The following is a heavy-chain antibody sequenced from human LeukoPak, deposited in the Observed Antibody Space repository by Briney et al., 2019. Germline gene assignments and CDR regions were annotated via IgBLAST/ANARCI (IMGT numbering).Heavy chain of an antibody. J-gene: IGHJ4*02. CDR2: VSYGGSNK. CDR1: GFTFERYT. V-gene: IGHV3-30-3*01. D-gene: IGHD1-1*01. Sequence: PGGSLRLSCAASGFTFERYTIHWVGQAPGQGLESRALVSYGGSNKYYIDSVKGRLTNSRDNSKNTLYLQMNSLRPEDTAVYYCARDRSGPGYHFDYWGQGTLVTVSS. CDR3: ARDRSGPGYHFDY.